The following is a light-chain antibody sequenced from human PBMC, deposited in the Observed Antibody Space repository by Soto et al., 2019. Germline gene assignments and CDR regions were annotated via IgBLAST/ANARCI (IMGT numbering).Light chain of an antibody. CDR2: DAS. Sequence: EIVLTQSPATLSVSPGERATLSCRASQRVSSYLAWYQQKPGQAPRLLIYDASNRATGIPARFSGSGSGTDFTLTISSLEPEDFAVYYCQQRSSWPRLTFGGGTKVDIK. V-gene: IGKV3-11*01. CDR3: QQRSSWPRLT. CDR1: QRVSSY. J-gene: IGKJ4*01.